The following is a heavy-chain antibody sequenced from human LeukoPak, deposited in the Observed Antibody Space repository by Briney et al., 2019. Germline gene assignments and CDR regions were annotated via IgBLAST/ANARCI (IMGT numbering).Heavy chain of an antibody. CDR1: GGSFSGYY. V-gene: IGHV4-34*01. Sequence: SETLSLTCAVYGGSFSGYYWSWIRQPPGKGLEWIGEISHSGSTNYNPSLKSRVTISVDTSKNQFSLKLRSVTAADTAVFFCARRARYSSTWYDGFDIWGQGTMVTVSS. J-gene: IGHJ3*02. CDR2: ISHSGST. CDR3: ARRARYSSTWYDGFDI. D-gene: IGHD6-13*01.